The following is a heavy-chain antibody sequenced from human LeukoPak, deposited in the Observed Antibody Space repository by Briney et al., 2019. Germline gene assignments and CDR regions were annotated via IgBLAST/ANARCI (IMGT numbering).Heavy chain of an antibody. CDR1: EFSFSITW. Sequence: GGSLRLSCAASEFSFSITWIHWVRQPPRQGQGWVARITSDGTSTSYAESVKGRFTISRDNAKNTLYLQMNSLRAEDTAVYCCARDCYHAIDYWGQGTLVTVSS. CDR3: ARDCYHAIDY. J-gene: IGHJ4*02. V-gene: IGHV3-74*03. CDR2: ITSDGTST. D-gene: IGHD2-2*01.